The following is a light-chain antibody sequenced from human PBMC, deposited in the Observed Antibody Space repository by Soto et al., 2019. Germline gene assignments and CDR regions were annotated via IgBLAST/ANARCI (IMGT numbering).Light chain of an antibody. CDR3: QQYNHWPRT. CDR2: DAS. V-gene: IGKV3-11*01. Sequence: EIVLTQSPATLSLSPGERATLSCRASQSVSSYLALYQQKSGQAPRLLIYDASNRATGIPARFSGSGSGTEFTLSISSLQSEDSGVYYCQQYNHWPRTFGQGTKVDIK. J-gene: IGKJ1*01. CDR1: QSVSSY.